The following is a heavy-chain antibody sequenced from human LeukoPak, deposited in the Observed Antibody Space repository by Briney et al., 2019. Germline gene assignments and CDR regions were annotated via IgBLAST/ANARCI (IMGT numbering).Heavy chain of an antibody. CDR2: IWYDGSNK. Sequence: GGSPRLSCAASGFTFSSYGMNWVRQAPGKGLEWVAVIWYDGSNKYYADSVKGRFTISRDNSKNTLYLQMNSLRAEDTAVYYCARGDKGLTIWGQGTLVTVSS. J-gene: IGHJ4*02. D-gene: IGHD4/OR15-4a*01. CDR1: GFTFSSYG. CDR3: ARGDKGLTI. V-gene: IGHV3-33*01.